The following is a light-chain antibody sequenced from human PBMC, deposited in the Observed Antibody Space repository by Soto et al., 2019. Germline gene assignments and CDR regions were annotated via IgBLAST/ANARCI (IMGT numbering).Light chain of an antibody. Sequence: DIQMTQSPSTLSSSVGEIVTISCRANQSVSSLLAWYQQKPGKAPKLLVYDASSLESGVPSRFRGSGSGTEFTLIISSLQPDDFATYHCQQYNTHRWTFGQGTKVDIK. V-gene: IGKV1-5*01. J-gene: IGKJ1*01. CDR2: DAS. CDR1: QSVSSL. CDR3: QQYNTHRWT.